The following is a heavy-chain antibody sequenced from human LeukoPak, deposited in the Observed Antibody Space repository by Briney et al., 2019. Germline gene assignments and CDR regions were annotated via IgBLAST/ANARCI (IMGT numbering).Heavy chain of an antibody. Sequence: GGSLRLSCAGPVCTFSDDATSWVRQAPGKGLEWVGFIRSKNYGGTTEYAASVKGRFTISRDDSKSIAYLQMNSLKSEETGVYYGTRVMVATKDYWGQGTLVTVSS. J-gene: IGHJ4*02. V-gene: IGHV3-49*04. CDR1: VCTFSDDA. CDR2: IRSKNYGGTT. D-gene: IGHD5-12*01. CDR3: TRVMVATKDY.